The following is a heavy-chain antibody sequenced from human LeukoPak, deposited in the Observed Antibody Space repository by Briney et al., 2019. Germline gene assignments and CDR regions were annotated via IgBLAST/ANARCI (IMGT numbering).Heavy chain of an antibody. J-gene: IGHJ6*04. Sequence: SQTPSLTCTVSGGSISSGGYYWSWIRQHPGKGLEWIGYIYYSGSTNYNPSLKSRVTISVDTSKNQFSLKLSSVTAADTAVYYCARDRYDILTGYVYGMDVWGKGTTVTVSS. CDR3: ARDRYDILTGYVYGMDV. D-gene: IGHD3-9*01. V-gene: IGHV4-31*03. CDR1: GGSISSGGYY. CDR2: IYYSGST.